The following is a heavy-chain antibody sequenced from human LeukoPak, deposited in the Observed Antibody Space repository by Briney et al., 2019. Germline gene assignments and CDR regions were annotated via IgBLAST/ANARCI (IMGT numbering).Heavy chain of an antibody. CDR1: GFTFNNYA. J-gene: IGHJ4*02. Sequence: KPGGSLRLSCAASGFTFNNYAMSWVRQPPGKGLEWVSSISDSGSSTNYADSVKGRFNMSRDNSKNTLYLQMNSLRAEDTAVYYCAKLIGQEGATGDYWGQGTLVTVSS. D-gene: IGHD1-14*01. CDR2: ISDSGSST. V-gene: IGHV3-23*01. CDR3: AKLIGQEGATGDY.